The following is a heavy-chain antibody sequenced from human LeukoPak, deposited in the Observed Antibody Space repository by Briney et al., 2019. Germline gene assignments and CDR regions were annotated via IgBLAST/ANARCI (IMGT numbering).Heavy chain of an antibody. J-gene: IGHJ4*02. CDR1: GFTFSSYA. CDR3: AKMYYSESSGYSLGAY. Sequence: GGSLRLACAASGFTFSSYAMSWVRQAPGKGLEWVSAISGSGGSTYYADSVKGRSTISRDNSKNTLYLQMNSLRAEDTAVYYCAKMYYSESSGYSLGAYWGQGTLVTVSS. CDR2: ISGSGGST. V-gene: IGHV3-23*01. D-gene: IGHD3-22*01.